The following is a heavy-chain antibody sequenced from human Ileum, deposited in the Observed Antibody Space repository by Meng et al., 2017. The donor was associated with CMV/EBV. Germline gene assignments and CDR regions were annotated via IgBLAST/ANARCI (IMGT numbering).Heavy chain of an antibody. Sequence: GGSLRLSCAASGFTFSSYAMSWVRQAPGKGLEWVAAISGSGGSTYYADPGKGRFTISRDNSKDPLYLQMNSLGAEDTAVYYCAKAIKTTVTAAGYWGQGTRVTVSS. CDR2: ISGSGGST. CDR1: GFTFSSYA. V-gene: IGHV3-23*01. CDR3: AKAIKTTVTAAGY. J-gene: IGHJ4*02. D-gene: IGHD4-17*01.